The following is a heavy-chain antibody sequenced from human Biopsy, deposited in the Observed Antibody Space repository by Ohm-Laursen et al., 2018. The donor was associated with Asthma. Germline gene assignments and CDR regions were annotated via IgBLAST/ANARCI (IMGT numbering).Heavy chain of an antibody. CDR1: GFAVSRDY. Sequence: GSLRLPCSASGFAVSRDYMFWVRQAPGKGLEWVSVIYSGGTSHTADSVRGRFTISRDYSKNTLYLQMHSLRAEDTAVYYCARGDSSNWSHYYFDYWGQGTLVTVSS. CDR3: ARGDSSNWSHYYFDY. D-gene: IGHD3-22*01. CDR2: IYSGGTS. V-gene: IGHV3-53*01. J-gene: IGHJ4*02.